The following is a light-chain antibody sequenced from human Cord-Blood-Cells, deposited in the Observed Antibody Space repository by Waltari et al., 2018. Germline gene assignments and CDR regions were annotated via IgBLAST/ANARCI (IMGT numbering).Light chain of an antibody. V-gene: IGKV3-15*01. J-gene: IGKJ3*01. Sequence: EIVMTQSPATLSVSPGERATLSCRASQSVSSNLAWYQQKPGQAPRLLIYGASTRATGIPARFSGSGSGTEFTLTISSLQSEDFAVYYCQQYNNWPFFTFGPGTKWISN. CDR3: QQYNNWPFFT. CDR1: QSVSSN. CDR2: GAS.